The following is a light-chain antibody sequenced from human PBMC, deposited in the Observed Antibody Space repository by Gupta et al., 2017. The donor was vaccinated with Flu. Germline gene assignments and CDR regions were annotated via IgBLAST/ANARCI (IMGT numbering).Light chain of an antibody. CDR2: EVN. Sequence: QSALTQPASVSGSPGQSITISCTGTSSDVGGYNYVSWYQQYPGKAPKLLIYEVNNRPSGVSDRFSGSKSGNTASLTISGLQADDEADYYCDSYTRTSTLVVFGGGTKVTVL. J-gene: IGLJ2*01. CDR1: SSDVGGYNY. V-gene: IGLV2-14*01. CDR3: DSYTRTSTLVV.